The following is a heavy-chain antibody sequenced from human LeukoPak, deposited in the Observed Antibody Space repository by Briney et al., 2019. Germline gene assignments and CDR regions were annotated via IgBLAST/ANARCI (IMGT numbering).Heavy chain of an antibody. CDR2: ISSSGSTI. CDR3: AGDKTTGGWYEFDY. V-gene: IGHV3-48*04. CDR1: GFTISSNY. J-gene: IGHJ4*02. D-gene: IGHD6-19*01. Sequence: GGSLRLSCAASGFTISSNYMNWVRQAPGKGLEWVSYISSSGSTIYYADSVKGRFTISRDNAKNTVSLQMNSLRAEDTAVYYCAGDKTTGGWYEFDYWGQGTLVTVSS.